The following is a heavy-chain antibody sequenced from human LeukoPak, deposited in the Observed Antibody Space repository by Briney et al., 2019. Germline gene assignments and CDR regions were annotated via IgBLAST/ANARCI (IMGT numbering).Heavy chain of an antibody. CDR3: ARGDYYYMDV. V-gene: IGHV4-38-2*02. D-gene: IGHD1-26*01. Sequence: SETLSLTCTVSGYSISSGYYWGWIRQPPGKGLEWIGSIYHSGSTYYNPSLKSRVTISADTSKNQFSLKLSSVTAADTAVYYCARGDYYYMDVWGKGTTVTVPS. CDR2: IYHSGST. CDR1: GYSISSGYY. J-gene: IGHJ6*03.